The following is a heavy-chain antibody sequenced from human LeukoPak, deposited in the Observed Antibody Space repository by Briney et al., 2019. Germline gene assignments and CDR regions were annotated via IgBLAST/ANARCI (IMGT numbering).Heavy chain of an antibody. CDR2: MNPNSGNT. J-gene: IGHJ6*02. CDR3: ASATTYYDFWSGYYSYYYYGMDV. Sequence: ASVKVSCKASGYTFTSYDINWVRQATGQGLERMGWMNPNSGNTGYAQKFQGRVTMTRNTSISTAYMELSSLRSEDTAVYYCASATTYYDFWSGYYSYYYYGMDVWGRGTTVTVSS. D-gene: IGHD3-3*01. V-gene: IGHV1-8*01. CDR1: GYTFTSYD.